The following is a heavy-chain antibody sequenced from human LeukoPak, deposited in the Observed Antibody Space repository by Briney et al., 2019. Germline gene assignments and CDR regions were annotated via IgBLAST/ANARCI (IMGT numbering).Heavy chain of an antibody. CDR1: GGSINSGDYY. Sequence: SETLSLTCTVSGGSINSGDYYWVWIRQPPGKGLGWIGSIYYSGSTSYNPSLKSRVTMTVDTSKSQFSLKLSSVTAADTAVYYCAKESLLLVSDLGSGSYYFDYWGQGTLVTVSS. J-gene: IGHJ4*02. CDR3: AKESLLLVSDLGSGSYYFDY. D-gene: IGHD3-10*01. CDR2: IYYSGST. V-gene: IGHV4-39*07.